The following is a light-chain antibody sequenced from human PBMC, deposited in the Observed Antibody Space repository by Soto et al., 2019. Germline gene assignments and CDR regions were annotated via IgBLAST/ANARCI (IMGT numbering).Light chain of an antibody. J-gene: IGKJ1*01. Sequence: DIVLTQSPGTLSLSPGERATLSCRASQSVSSNHLAWYQQKPGQAPRLLIYVGSSRATGIPVRFSGSGSETDFTLTITRLEPEDCAVYYCQQYSSSRTFGQGTKVDIK. CDR3: QQYSSSRT. CDR2: VGS. V-gene: IGKV3-20*01. CDR1: QSVSSNH.